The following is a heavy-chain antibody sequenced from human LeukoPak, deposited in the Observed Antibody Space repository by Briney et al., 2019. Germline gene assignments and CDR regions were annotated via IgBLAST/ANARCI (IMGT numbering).Heavy chain of an antibody. V-gene: IGHV3-21*01. D-gene: IGHD4-23*01. Sequence: GGSLRLSCAASGLTFSTYGMSWVRQAPGKGLEWVSSISSSSTYIYYADSVKGRFTISRDNAKNSLYLQMNSLRAEDTAVYYCASDDYGGFDIWGQGTMVTVSS. J-gene: IGHJ3*02. CDR1: GLTFSTYG. CDR2: ISSSSTYI. CDR3: ASDDYGGFDI.